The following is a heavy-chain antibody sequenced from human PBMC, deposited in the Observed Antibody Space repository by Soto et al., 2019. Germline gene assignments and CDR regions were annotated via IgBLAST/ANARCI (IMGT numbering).Heavy chain of an antibody. J-gene: IGHJ6*02. V-gene: IGHV5-10-1*01. CDR2: IDPIDSYT. CDR3: ARRAHMSRRGETFSYYYYGMDV. CDR1: GYSFTSYC. D-gene: IGHD3-16*01. Sequence: RGPLQISCKGSGYSFTSYCISWVRQLTGKGLEWMGRIDPIDSYTNYSPSFQGHVTISADKSISTAYLQWSSLKASDTAMYYCARRAHMSRRGETFSYYYYGMDVWGQGTTVTVSS.